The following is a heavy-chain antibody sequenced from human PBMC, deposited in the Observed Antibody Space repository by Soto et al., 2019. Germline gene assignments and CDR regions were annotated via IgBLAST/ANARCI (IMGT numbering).Heavy chain of an antibody. V-gene: IGHV4-34*01. D-gene: IGHD1-26*01. CDR3: ARPDVKWSHAFDI. CDR1: GGPFSGYY. J-gene: IGHJ3*02. Sequence: SETLSLTCAVYGGPFSGYYWSWIRQPPGKGLEWIGEINHSGSTNYNPSLKSRVTISVDTSKNQFSLKLSSVTAADTAVYYRARPDVKWSHAFDIWGQGTMVTVSS. CDR2: INHSGST.